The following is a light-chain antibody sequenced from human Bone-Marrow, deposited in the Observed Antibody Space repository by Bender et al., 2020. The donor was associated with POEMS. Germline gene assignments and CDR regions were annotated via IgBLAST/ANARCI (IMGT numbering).Light chain of an antibody. J-gene: IGLJ1*01. CDR3: SSYAGNNNFV. CDR2: DVS. CDR1: SSDIGSYNL. V-gene: IGLV2-23*02. Sequence: QSALTQPASVSGSPGQSITISCTGTSSDIGSYNLVSWYQQYPGKAPKLMIYDVSKRPSGVSNRFSGSKSGNTASLTISGLQAEDEADYYCSSYAGNNNFVFGTGTKVSVL.